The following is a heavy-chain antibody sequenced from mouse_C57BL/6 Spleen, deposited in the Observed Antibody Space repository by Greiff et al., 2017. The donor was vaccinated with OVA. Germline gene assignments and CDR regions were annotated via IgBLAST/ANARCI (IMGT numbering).Heavy chain of an antibody. CDR2: IYPGDGDT. Sequence: VQLQQSGPELVKPGASVKISCKASGYAFSSSWMNWVKQRPGKGLEWIGRIYPGDGDTNYNGKFKGKATLTADKSSSTAYMQLSSLTSEDSAVYFCARRRSNWNAMDYWGQGTSVTVSS. D-gene: IGHD2-5*01. V-gene: IGHV1-82*01. CDR1: GYAFSSSW. J-gene: IGHJ4*01. CDR3: ARRRSNWNAMDY.